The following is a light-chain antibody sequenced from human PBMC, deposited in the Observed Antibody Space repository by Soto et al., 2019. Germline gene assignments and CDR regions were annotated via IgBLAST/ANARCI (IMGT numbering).Light chain of an antibody. V-gene: IGKV1-5*01. J-gene: IGKJ1*01. CDR3: LQYNDYWT. Sequence: DIQMTQSPSTLSASVGDIVTITCRASQRVTTWLAWYQQRPGKAPKLLIHDASTLHSGVPSRFSGSGSGTEFTLTISSLQPDDFATYYCLQYNDYWTFGQGTKVDIK. CDR2: DAS. CDR1: QRVTTW.